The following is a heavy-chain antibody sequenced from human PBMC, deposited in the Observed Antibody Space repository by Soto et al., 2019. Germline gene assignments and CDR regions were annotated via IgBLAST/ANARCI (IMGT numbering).Heavy chain of an antibody. D-gene: IGHD2-15*01. CDR2: IYYSGST. Sequence: SETLSLTCTVSGGSISSGGYYWSWIRQHPGKGMEWIGYIYYSGSTYYNPSLKSRVTISVDTSKNQFSLKLSSVTAADTAVCYCAREGGESCADYYYYNGLDGWGQVTTVTFSS. CDR3: AREGGESCADYYYYNGLDG. J-gene: IGHJ6*02. CDR1: GGSISSGGYY. V-gene: IGHV4-31*03.